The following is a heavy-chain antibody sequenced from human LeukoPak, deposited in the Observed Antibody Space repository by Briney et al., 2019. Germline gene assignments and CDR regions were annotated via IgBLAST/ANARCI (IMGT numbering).Heavy chain of an antibody. Sequence: TLXLTCAVSGGSXSXGGYSWSWIRQPPGKGLEWIGYIYHSGSTYYNPSLKSRVTISVDRSKNQFSLKLSSVTAADTAVYYCASEAYYGAFDIWGQGTMVTVSS. CDR1: GGSXSXGGYS. J-gene: IGHJ3*02. V-gene: IGHV4-30-2*01. D-gene: IGHD3-10*01. CDR3: ASEAYYGAFDI. CDR2: IYHSGST.